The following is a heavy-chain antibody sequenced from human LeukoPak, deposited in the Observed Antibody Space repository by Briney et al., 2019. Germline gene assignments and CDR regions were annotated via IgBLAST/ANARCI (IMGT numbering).Heavy chain of an antibody. CDR1: GGSISSYY. V-gene: IGHV4-59*12. D-gene: IGHD7-27*01. Sequence: SETLSLTCTVSGGSISSYYWSWIRQPPGKGLEWIGYIYYSGSTNYNPSLRSRVTISVDTSKNQFSLKLSSVTAADTAVYYCARFSPRAMGNYLDFWGQGTLVTVYS. CDR3: ARFSPRAMGNYLDF. J-gene: IGHJ4*02. CDR2: IYYSGST.